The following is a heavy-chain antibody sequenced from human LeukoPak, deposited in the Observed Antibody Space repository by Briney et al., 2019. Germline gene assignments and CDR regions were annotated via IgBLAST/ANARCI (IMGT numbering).Heavy chain of an antibody. D-gene: IGHD3-22*01. Sequence: PGGSLRLSGAASGFTFSSYAMHWVRQAPGKGLEWVAVISYDGNNKYYADSVKGRFTISRDNSKNTLYLQMNSLRAEDTAVYYCAKDRSSSGYYYFDYWGQGTLVTVSS. CDR3: AKDRSSSGYYYFDY. J-gene: IGHJ4*02. CDR2: ISYDGNNK. V-gene: IGHV3-30*18. CDR1: GFTFSSYA.